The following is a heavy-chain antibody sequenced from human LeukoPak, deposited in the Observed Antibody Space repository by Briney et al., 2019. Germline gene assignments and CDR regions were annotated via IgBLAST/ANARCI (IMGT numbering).Heavy chain of an antibody. V-gene: IGHV5-51*01. CDR2: IYPGDTDT. J-gene: IGHJ3*02. CDR3: AGTIRYCSGGSCYSDAFDI. D-gene: IGHD2-15*01. CDR1: GYSFTSYW. Sequence: GESLKISCKGSGYSFTSYWIGWVRQMPGKGPEWMGIIYPGDTDTRYSPSFQGHVTISADKSISTAYLQWSSLKASDTAMYYCAGTIRYCSGGSCYSDAFDIWGQGTMVTVSS.